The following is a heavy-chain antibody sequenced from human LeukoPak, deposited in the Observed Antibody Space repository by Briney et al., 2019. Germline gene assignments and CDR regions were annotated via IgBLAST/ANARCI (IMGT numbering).Heavy chain of an antibody. CDR3: AKDSYDYSRYFDY. D-gene: IGHD4-11*01. Sequence: GGSLRLSCAASGFTFSDYYMSWSRQAPGKGLEWVSYISSSGSTIYYADSVKGRFTISRDNSKNTLYLQMNSLRAEDTAVYYCAKDSYDYSRYFDYWGQGTLVTVSS. V-gene: IGHV3-11*01. CDR1: GFTFSDYY. J-gene: IGHJ4*02. CDR2: ISSSGSTI.